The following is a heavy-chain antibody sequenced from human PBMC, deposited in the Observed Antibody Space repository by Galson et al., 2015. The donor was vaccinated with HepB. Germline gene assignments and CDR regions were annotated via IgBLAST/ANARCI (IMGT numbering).Heavy chain of an antibody. V-gene: IGHV3-23*01. CDR2: ISGSGGNT. J-gene: IGHJ4*02. Sequence: SLRLSCAASGFTFSSYAMSWVRQAPGKGLEWVSAISGSGGNTYYADSVKGRFTISRDNSKKTLYLQMNSLRAGDTAVYYCARDQFRSYDFLTGGVTGYYFDYWGQGTLVTVSS. CDR3: ARDQFRSYDFLTGGVTGYYFDY. CDR1: GFTFSSYA. D-gene: IGHD3-9*01.